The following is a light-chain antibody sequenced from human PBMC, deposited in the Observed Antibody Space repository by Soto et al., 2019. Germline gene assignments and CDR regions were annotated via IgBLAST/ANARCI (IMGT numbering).Light chain of an antibody. CDR3: QQYNNWWT. CDR2: DAS. Sequence: EIVMTQSPATLSVSPGERATLSCRASQRVSRNLAWYQQKPGQAPRLLIYDASTRATGIPDRFSGSGSETEFTLTISSLQSEDFAVYYCQQYNNWWTFGQGTKVEIK. V-gene: IGKV3-15*01. J-gene: IGKJ1*01. CDR1: QRVSRN.